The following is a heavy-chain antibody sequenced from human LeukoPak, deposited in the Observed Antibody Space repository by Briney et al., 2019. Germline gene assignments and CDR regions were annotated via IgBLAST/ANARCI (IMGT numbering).Heavy chain of an antibody. J-gene: IGHJ4*02. CDR3: ARIRALYCSSTICPAGGYFDY. Sequence: GGSLTLSCAASGFTFSSCGMHWVRQAPGKGLEWVAFILYDGSHKYYADSVKGRFTISRDNSKNTLYLQMNSLRAEDTAVYYCARIRALYCSSTICPAGGYFDYWGQGTLVTVSS. D-gene: IGHD2-2*01. CDR2: ILYDGSHK. V-gene: IGHV3-30*12. CDR1: GFTFSSCG.